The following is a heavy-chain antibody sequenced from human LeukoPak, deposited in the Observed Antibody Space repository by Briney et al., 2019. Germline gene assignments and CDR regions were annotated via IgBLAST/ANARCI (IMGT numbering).Heavy chain of an antibody. CDR3: RSSWYSSGWYETGFDY. CDR2: INHSGST. D-gene: IGHD6-19*01. V-gene: IGHV4-34*01. CDR1: GGSFSGYY. Sequence: PSETLSLTCAVYGGSFSGYYWSWIRQPPGKGLEWIGEINHSGSTNYNPSLKSRVTISVDTSKNQFSLKLSSVTAADTAVYYCRSSWYSSGWYETGFDYWGQGTLVTVSS. J-gene: IGHJ4*02.